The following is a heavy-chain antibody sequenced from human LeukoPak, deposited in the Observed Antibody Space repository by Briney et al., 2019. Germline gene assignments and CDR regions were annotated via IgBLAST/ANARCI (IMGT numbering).Heavy chain of an antibody. Sequence: PGRSLRLSCAAFGFTFSNYAISWVRQAPGKGLEWVSAISGSGGNTYYADSVKGRFTISRDNSKNTLHLQMSRLRAEDTALYYCAKPYGTDCGGDCYFDYWGQGTLVSVSS. CDR3: AKPYGTDCGGDCYFDY. CDR2: ISGSGGNT. V-gene: IGHV3-23*01. D-gene: IGHD2-21*02. J-gene: IGHJ4*02. CDR1: GFTFSNYA.